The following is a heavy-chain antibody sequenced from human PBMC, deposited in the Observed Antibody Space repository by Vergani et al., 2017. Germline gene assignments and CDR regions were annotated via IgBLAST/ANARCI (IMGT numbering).Heavy chain of an antibody. CDR3: AKDQSSGYQYWYFDL. CDR1: GFPFSSYA. D-gene: IGHD3-22*01. Sequence: EVQLLESGGGLVQPGGSLRLSCAASGFPFSSYAMSWVRQAPGKGLEWVSAISGSGGSTYYADSVKGRFTISRDNSKNTLYLQMNSLRAEDTAVYYCAKDQSSGYQYWYFDLWGRGTLVTVSS. J-gene: IGHJ2*01. V-gene: IGHV3-23*01. CDR2: ISGSGGST.